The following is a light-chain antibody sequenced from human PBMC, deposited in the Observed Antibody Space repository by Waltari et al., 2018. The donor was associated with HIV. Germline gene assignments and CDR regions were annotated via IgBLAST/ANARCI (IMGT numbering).Light chain of an antibody. Sequence: VVLTQSPGILSLSPGERATLSCRASQSLSRSYLAWYQQKPGQAPRLLIYGASSRATGIPDRFSGSGSRTDFTLTISRLEPEDFAVYICQQYGSSPLTFGGGTKVE. J-gene: IGKJ4*01. V-gene: IGKV3-20*01. CDR3: QQYGSSPLT. CDR1: QSLSRSY. CDR2: GAS.